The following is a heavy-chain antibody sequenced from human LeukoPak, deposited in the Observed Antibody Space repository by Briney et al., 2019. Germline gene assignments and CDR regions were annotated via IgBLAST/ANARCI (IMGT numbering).Heavy chain of an antibody. V-gene: IGHV3-66*02. CDR2: IYSGGST. Sequence: GGSLRLSCAASGFTISSNYMSWVRQAPGKGLEWVSVIYSGGSTNYADSVKGRFTISRDNSKNKLYLQLNTLRAADTAVYYCARTYCNSTRCYLDAFDIWAKGQWSPSLQ. CDR3: ARTYCNSTRCYLDAFDI. J-gene: IGHJ3*02. CDR1: GFTISSNY. D-gene: IGHD2-2*01.